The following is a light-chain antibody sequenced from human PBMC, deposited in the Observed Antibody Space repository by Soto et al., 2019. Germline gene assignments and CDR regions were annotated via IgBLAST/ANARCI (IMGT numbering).Light chain of an antibody. CDR3: LQDHTYPRT. CDR2: AAS. CDR1: RGITYD. V-gene: IGKV1-6*01. Sequence: AIQMTQSPSSLSASVGDRVTITFRASRGITYDLGWFQQIPGKAPKLLIYAASRLQSGVPSRFSGSGSGTDFTLTISNLQPEDFATYYCLQDHTYPRTFGQGTKVEFK. J-gene: IGKJ1*01.